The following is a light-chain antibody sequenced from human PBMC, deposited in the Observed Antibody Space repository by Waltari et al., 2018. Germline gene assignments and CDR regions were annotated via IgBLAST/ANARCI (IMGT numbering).Light chain of an antibody. CDR3: AGWDDSLNGPV. CDR2: GDN. J-gene: IGLJ3*02. V-gene: IGLV1-44*01. Sequence: QSVLTQPPSASGTPGQRVTISSSGSPSNIERNTLNSYRHLPGTAPKLLIFGDNPRPSGVPDRFSGSKSGTSASLAISGLQSADEADYYCAGWDDSLNGPVFGGGTKLTVL. CDR1: PSNIERNT.